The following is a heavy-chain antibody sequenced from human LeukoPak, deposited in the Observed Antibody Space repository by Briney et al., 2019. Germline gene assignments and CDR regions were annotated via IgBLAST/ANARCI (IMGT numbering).Heavy chain of an antibody. V-gene: IGHV3-21*01. CDR2: ISSSSSYI. Sequence: PGGSLRLSCAASGFTFSSYSMNWVRQAPGKGLEWVSSISSSSSYIYYADSVKGRFTISRDNAKNSLYLQMNSLTADDTAVYYCASGSFFDYWGQGTLVTVSS. D-gene: IGHD6-13*01. CDR1: GFTFSSYS. CDR3: ASGSFFDY. J-gene: IGHJ4*02.